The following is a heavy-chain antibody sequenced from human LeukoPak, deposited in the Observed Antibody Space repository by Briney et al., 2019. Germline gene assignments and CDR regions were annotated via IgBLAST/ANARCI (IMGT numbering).Heavy chain of an antibody. J-gene: IGHJ1*01. Sequence: GGSLRLSCTVSGFTLSCYEMSWIRQAPGKGLEWVSSIDYDGGRGHYADSVKGRFTISRDNSNNTLFLHLNSLRGEDTAVYYCTRNSGWYGLSWGQGTLVTVSS. CDR1: GFTLSCYE. CDR2: IDYDGGRG. V-gene: IGHV3-23*01. CDR3: TRNSGWYGLS. D-gene: IGHD6-19*01.